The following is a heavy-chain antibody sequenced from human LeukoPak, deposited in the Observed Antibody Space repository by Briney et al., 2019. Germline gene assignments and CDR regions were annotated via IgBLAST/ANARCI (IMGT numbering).Heavy chain of an antibody. Sequence: GGSRRLSCAASGFTFSSYAMHWVRQAPGKGLEWAAVISYDGSNKYYADSVKGRFPISRDNSKNTLYLQMNSLRAEDTAVYYCARERVAADNYYYYGMDVWGQGTTVTVSS. D-gene: IGHD2-15*01. J-gene: IGHJ6*02. CDR1: GFTFSSYA. V-gene: IGHV3-30*04. CDR2: ISYDGSNK. CDR3: ARERVAADNYYYYGMDV.